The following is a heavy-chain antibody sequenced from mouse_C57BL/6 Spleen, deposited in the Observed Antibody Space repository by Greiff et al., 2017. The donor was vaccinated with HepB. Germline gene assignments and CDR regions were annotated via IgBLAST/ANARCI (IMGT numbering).Heavy chain of an antibody. Sequence: EVKLMESGGGLVKPGGSLKLSCAASGFTFSDYGMHWVRQAPAKGLEWVAYISSGSSTIYYADTVKGRFTISRDNAKNTLFLQMTSLRSEDTAMYYCARMITYAMDYWGQGTSVTVSS. CDR3: ARMITYAMDY. CDR1: GFTFSDYG. J-gene: IGHJ4*01. D-gene: IGHD2-4*01. V-gene: IGHV5-17*01. CDR2: ISSGSSTI.